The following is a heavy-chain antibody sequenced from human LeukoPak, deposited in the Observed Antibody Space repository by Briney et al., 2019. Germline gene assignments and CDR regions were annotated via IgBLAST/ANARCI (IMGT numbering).Heavy chain of an antibody. CDR1: GGTFSSYA. CDR2: IIPIFGTA. D-gene: IGHD1-26*01. V-gene: IGHV1-69*01. J-gene: IGHJ6*03. CDR3: ARAALGGSYLGYYYYYYMDV. Sequence: SVKVSCKASGGTFSSYATTWVRQAPGQGLEWMGGIIPIFGTANYAQKFQGRVTITADESTSTAYMELSSLRSEDTAVYYCARAALGGSYLGYYYYYYMDVWGKGTTVTVSS.